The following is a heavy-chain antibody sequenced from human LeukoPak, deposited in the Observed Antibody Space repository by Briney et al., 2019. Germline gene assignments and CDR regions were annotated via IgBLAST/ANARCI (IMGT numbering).Heavy chain of an antibody. V-gene: IGHV4-34*01. Sequence: PSETLSLTCAVYGVSFSGYYWSWIRQPPGKGLEWLGEINHSGSTNHNLSLKSRVTISVDTSKNQFSLKLSSVTAADTAVYYCASGEVVAPADTDITSGMDVWGQGTTVTVSS. D-gene: IGHD2-2*01. CDR3: ASGEVVAPADTDITSGMDV. J-gene: IGHJ6*02. CDR1: GVSFSGYY. CDR2: INHSGST.